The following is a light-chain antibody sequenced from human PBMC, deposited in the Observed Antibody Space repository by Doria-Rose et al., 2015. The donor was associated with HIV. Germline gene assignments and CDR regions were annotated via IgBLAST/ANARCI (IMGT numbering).Light chain of an antibody. V-gene: IGKV3-20*01. CDR3: QQYGTSRGT. CDR1: QRVKSSY. CDR2: DAS. J-gene: IGKJ5*01. Sequence: EIVMTQSPGTLSLSPGERATLSCRASQRVKSSYLAWYQQKPGQAPRLLIYDASTRATGIPDRSSGSGSGTDFTLTISRLEPEDVAVYYCQQYGTSRGTFGQGTRLEI.